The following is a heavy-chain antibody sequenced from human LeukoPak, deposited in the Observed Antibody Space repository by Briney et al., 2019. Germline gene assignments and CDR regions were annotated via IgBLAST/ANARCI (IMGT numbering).Heavy chain of an antibody. CDR2: INPNSGGT. CDR1: GYTFTGYY. Sequence: ASVKVSCKASGYTFTGYYMHWVRQAPGQGLEWMGWINPNSGGTNYAQKSQGRVTMTRDTSISTAYMELSRLRSDDTAVYYCARDGVYYDSSGCLFYWFDPWGQGTLVTVSS. V-gene: IGHV1-2*02. D-gene: IGHD3-22*01. J-gene: IGHJ5*02. CDR3: ARDGVYYDSSGCLFYWFDP.